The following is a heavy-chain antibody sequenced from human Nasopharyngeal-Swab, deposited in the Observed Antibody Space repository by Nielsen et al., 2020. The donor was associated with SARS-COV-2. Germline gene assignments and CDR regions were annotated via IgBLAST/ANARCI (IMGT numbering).Heavy chain of an antibody. J-gene: IGHJ5*02. CDR2: TNEDGTIT. CDR1: GFTFSNFW. V-gene: IGHV3-74*01. D-gene: IGHD4-17*01. Sequence: GESLKISCGASGFTFSNFWMHWVRQTPGAGLVWVSRTNEDGTITNYAESVKGRFTISRDNVQNTLYLQMHSLKAEEPAFYYCVKDLAGTYGSWGQGTLVTVSS. CDR3: VKDLAGTYGS.